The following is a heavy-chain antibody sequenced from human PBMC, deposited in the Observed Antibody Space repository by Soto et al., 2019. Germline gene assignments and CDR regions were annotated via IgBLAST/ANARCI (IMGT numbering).Heavy chain of an antibody. CDR2: IHHSRST. D-gene: IGHD3-22*01. CDR1: GGSIIGTHW. V-gene: IGHV4-4*02. Sequence: SETLSLTCTVSGGSIIGTHWWSWVRRPPGKGLEFIGYIHHSRSTNYYPSLRSRVTMSVDTSKNQFSLKLSSVTAADTGVYYCARLGGYYQALDSWGPGTLVTVSS. CDR3: ARLGGYYQALDS. J-gene: IGHJ4*02.